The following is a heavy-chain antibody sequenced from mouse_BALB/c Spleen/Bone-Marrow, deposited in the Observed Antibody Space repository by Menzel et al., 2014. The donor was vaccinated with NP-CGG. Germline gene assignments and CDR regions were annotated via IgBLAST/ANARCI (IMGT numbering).Heavy chain of an antibody. Sequence: EVQLVESGGGLVQPGGSRKLSCAASGFTFSSFGMHWVRQAPEKGLEWIAYISSDSGAIFYADTVKGRFTISRDNPKNTLFLQMTCLRSEDTAIYFCTRGGNWEDFDYWGQGTTLTVSS. J-gene: IGHJ2*01. CDR3: TRGGNWEDFDY. CDR2: ISSDSGAI. D-gene: IGHD4-1*01. V-gene: IGHV5-17*02. CDR1: GFTFSSFG.